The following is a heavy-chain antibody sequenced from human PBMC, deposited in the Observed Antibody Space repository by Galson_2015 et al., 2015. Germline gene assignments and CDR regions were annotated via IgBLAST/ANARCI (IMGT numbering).Heavy chain of an antibody. Sequence: SLRLSCAASGFIFGTQSMNWVRQAPGKGLEWVSYISSVSSSINYADSVKGRFTIYRDNAQNSLYLQMNNLRDEDTAIYYCAKDPNGDYVGAFDTWGHGTLVTVSS. CDR3: AKDPNGDYVGAFDT. D-gene: IGHD4-17*01. V-gene: IGHV3-48*02. J-gene: IGHJ3*02. CDR1: GFIFGTQS. CDR2: ISSVSSSI.